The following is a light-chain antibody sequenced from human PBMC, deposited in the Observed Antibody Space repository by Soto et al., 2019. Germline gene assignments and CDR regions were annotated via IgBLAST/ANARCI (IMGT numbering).Light chain of an antibody. CDR1: QAISTY. V-gene: IGKV1-9*01. CDR2: AAS. CDR3: QQLNTYPLT. Sequence: DIQLTQSPSLLSASVGDRVTITCRASQAISTYLAWYQQTSGKAPKLLISAASTLQRGVPSRFRGSGSGTQFTLTISSLQPEDFATYYCQQLNTYPLTLGGGTRVEIK. J-gene: IGKJ4*01.